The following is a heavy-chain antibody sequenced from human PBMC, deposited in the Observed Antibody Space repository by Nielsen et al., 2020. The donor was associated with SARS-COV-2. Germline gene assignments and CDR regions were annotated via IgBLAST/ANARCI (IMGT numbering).Heavy chain of an antibody. J-gene: IGHJ3*02. CDR3: AKRGATYYYDSSGYYPPNDAFDI. D-gene: IGHD3-22*01. CDR1: GFTFSSYA. Sequence: GESLEISCAASGFTFSSYAMSWVRQAPGKGLEWVSAISGSGGSTYYADSVKGRFTISRDNSKNTLYLQMNSLRAEDTAVYYCAKRGATYYYDSSGYYPPNDAFDIWGQGTMVTVSS. V-gene: IGHV3-23*01. CDR2: ISGSGGST.